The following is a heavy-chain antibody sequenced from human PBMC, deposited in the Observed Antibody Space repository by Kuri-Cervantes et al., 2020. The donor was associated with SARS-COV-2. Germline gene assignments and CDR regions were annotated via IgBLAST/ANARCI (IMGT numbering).Heavy chain of an antibody. CDR1: GYNFTSHW. V-gene: IGHV5-51*01. CDR3: ARRGTWSGEEWWFDP. CDR2: VYPGDSDT. J-gene: IGHJ5*02. D-gene: IGHD3-10*01. Sequence: GESLKTSRKSSGYNFTSHWIGWVRQMPGQGLEWMGIVYPGDSDTRYSPSFQGQVTISADKSISTAYLQWCSLKASDTAMYYCARRGTWSGEEWWFDPWGQGTLVTVSS.